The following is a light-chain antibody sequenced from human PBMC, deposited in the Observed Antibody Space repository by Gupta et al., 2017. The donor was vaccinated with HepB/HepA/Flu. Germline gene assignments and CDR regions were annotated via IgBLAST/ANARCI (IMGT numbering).Light chain of an antibody. CDR1: SSNIGTNT. V-gene: IGLV1-44*01. CDR2: TNN. J-gene: IGLJ1*01. CDR3: AAWDDSLNGYV. Sequence: QSVLTQPPSASGTPGQRVTISCSGSSSNIGTNTVNWYQQFPGTAPKLLIYTNNQRPSGVPDRFSGPKSGTPAPLAISGLQAEDEADYYCAAWDDSLNGYVFGTETKVTVL.